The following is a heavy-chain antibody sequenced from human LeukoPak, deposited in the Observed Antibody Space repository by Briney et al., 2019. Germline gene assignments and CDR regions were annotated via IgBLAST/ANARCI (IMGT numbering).Heavy chain of an antibody. J-gene: IGHJ4*02. CDR1: GFTFSSYW. CDR3: AREYYYDSSGYPFDY. D-gene: IGHD3-22*01. V-gene: IGHV3-48*04. CDR2: ISSSGSTI. Sequence: QTGGSLRLSCAASGFTFSSYWMNWVRQAPGKGLEWVSYISSSGSTIYYADSVKGRFTISRDNAKNSLYLQMNSLRAEDTAVYYCAREYYYDSSGYPFDYWGQGTLVTVSS.